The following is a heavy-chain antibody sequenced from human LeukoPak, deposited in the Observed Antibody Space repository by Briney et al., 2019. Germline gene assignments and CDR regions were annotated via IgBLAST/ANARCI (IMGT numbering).Heavy chain of an antibody. CDR3: ARYSIVGAYRGRDG. Sequence: GGSLRLSCAASGFIFSDYEMNWVRQAPGKGLEWVSYSSSSGTTTHYADSVKGRFTMSRDNAKSLLYLQMNSLSAEDTAIYYCARYSIVGAYRGRDGWGQGTLVTVSS. CDR1: GFIFSDYE. D-gene: IGHD1-26*01. V-gene: IGHV3-48*03. J-gene: IGHJ4*02. CDR2: SSSSGTTT.